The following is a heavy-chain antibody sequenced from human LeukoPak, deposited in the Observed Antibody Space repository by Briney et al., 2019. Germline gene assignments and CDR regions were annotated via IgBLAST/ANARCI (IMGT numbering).Heavy chain of an antibody. J-gene: IGHJ4*02. CDR3: AGSGSYLGY. D-gene: IGHD1-26*01. V-gene: IGHV4-34*01. CDR1: GGSFSGYY. CDR2: INHSGST. Sequence: PSETLSLTCAVYGGSFSGYYWSWIRQPPGKGLEWIGEINHSGSTNYNPSLKSRVTISVDTSKNQFSLKLSSVTAADTAVYYCAGSGSYLGYWGQGTLVTVSS.